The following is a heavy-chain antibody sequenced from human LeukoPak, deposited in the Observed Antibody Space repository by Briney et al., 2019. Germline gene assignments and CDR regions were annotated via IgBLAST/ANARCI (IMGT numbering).Heavy chain of an antibody. CDR3: SKDANYVVSRGYFIPFDY. D-gene: IGHD4/OR15-4a*01. J-gene: IGHJ4*02. Sequence: GGSLRLSCSASGFTVSRIAMTWVRHLPGKGLEWVSTISGNGLKTFYADSVKGRFSVSREKSVKIVYLQMDSLRGDDSARYSCSKDANYVVSRGYFIPFDYWGPGTLVTVAS. V-gene: IGHV3-23*01. CDR2: ISGNGLKT. CDR1: GFTVSRIA.